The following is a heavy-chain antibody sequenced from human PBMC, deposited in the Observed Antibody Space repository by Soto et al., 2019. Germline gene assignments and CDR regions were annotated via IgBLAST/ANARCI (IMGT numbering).Heavy chain of an antibody. CDR2: ISSSSSTI. J-gene: IGHJ3*02. Sequence: GESLKISCAASGFTFSSYSMNWVRQAPGKGLEWVSYISSSSSTIYYADSVKGRFTISRDNAKNSLYLQMNSLRDEDTAVYYCARTSLRYFDWLTASAFDIWGQGTMVTVSS. V-gene: IGHV3-48*02. CDR3: ARTSLRYFDWLTASAFDI. D-gene: IGHD3-9*01. CDR1: GFTFSSYS.